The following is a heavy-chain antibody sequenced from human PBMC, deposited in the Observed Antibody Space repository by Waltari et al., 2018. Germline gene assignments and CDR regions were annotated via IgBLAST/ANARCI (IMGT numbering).Heavy chain of an antibody. CDR2: IRYDGSNK. D-gene: IGHD2-15*01. V-gene: IGHV3-30*02. CDR3: AVRNTAGWFDY. CDR1: GFTFSSYG. Sequence: QVQLVESGGGVVQPGGSLRLSCAASGFTFSSYGMHWVRQAPGKGLEWVACIRYDGSNKYYADSVKGRFTISRDNSKNTLYLQMNSLRAEDTAVYYCAVRNTAGWFDYWGQGTLVTVSS. J-gene: IGHJ4*02.